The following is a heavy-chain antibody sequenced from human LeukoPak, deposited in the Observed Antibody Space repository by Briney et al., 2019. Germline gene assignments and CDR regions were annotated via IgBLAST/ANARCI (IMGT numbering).Heavy chain of an antibody. D-gene: IGHD5-24*01. CDR1: GFNFDNFA. V-gene: IGHV3-30*04. CDR2: ISHEGRTK. Sequence: SGGSLRLSCVVSGFNFDNFAMHGVRQPLGKGLEWVAVISHEGRTKYYADSMKGRITISRDNSKNTLFLQMNNLRSEDTAVYFCARPSPPGDGYNPPDHWGQGTLVTVSS. CDR3: ARPSPPGDGYNPPDH. J-gene: IGHJ4*02.